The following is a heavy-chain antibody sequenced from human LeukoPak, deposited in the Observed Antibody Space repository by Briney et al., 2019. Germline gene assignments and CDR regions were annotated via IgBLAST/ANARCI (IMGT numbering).Heavy chain of an antibody. CDR1: GFTFDNYG. J-gene: IGHJ6*03. V-gene: IGHV3-20*04. CDR3: ARSKTYYYESSGSYSVFDYYMDV. CDR2: VNWNGGST. Sequence: PGGSLRLSCAASGFTFDNYGMTWVRHVPGKGLEWVSGVNWNGGSTRYADSVKGRFTISRDNAKKSLYLQMNSLRAEDTAVYYCARSKTYYYESSGSYSVFDYYMDVWGKGTTVTVSS. D-gene: IGHD3-22*01.